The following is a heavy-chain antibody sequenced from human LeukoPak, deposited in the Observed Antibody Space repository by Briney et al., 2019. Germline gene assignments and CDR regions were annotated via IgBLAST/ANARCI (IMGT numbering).Heavy chain of an antibody. CDR3: ATDDMRAGGDY. D-gene: IGHD2-15*01. Sequence: PGGSLRLSCAASGFTFSNYGMHWVRQAPGKGLEWVAFIRYDGSENYYADSVSGRFTISRDNSKNTLYLQMNSLRAEDTAVYYCATDDMRAGGDYWGQGTLVTVSS. V-gene: IGHV3-30*02. CDR2: IRYDGSEN. J-gene: IGHJ4*02. CDR1: GFTFSNYG.